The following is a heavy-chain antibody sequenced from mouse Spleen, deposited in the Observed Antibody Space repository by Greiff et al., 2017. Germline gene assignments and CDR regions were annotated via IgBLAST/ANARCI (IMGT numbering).Heavy chain of an antibody. CDR1: GFNIKDDY. V-gene: IGHV14-4*01. Sequence: VQLQQSGAELVRPGASVKLSCTASGFNIKDDYMHWVKQRPEQGLEWIGWIDPENGDTEYASKFQGKATITADTSSNTAYLQLSSLTSEDTAVYYCTTYGDYDEGAWFAYWGQGTLVTVSA. CDR3: TTYGDYDEGAWFAY. D-gene: IGHD2-4*01. J-gene: IGHJ3*01. CDR2: IDPENGDT.